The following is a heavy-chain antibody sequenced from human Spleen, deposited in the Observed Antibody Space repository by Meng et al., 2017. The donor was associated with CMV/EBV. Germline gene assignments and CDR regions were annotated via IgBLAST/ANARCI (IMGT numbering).Heavy chain of an antibody. Sequence: ASVKVSCKASGYTFIGYDLHWVRQAPGQGLEWMGWINPNSGGTNYAQKFQGRVTMTRDTSTSTAYMELSSLRAEDTAVYYCAGRGDCGGDCFHSYFPYWGQGTLVTVSS. CDR2: INPNSGGT. D-gene: IGHD2-21*01. CDR1: GYTFIGYD. V-gene: IGHV1-2*02. J-gene: IGHJ4*02. CDR3: AGRGDCGGDCFHSYFPY.